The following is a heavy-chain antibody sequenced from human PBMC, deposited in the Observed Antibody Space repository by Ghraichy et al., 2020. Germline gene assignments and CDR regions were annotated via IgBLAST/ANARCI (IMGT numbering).Heavy chain of an antibody. J-gene: IGHJ6*02. CDR2: IYYSGST. CDR3: ARGPLLWFRELLSTYYYYGMDV. CDR1: GGSVSSGSYY. Sequence: SETLSLTCTVSGGSVSSGSYYWSWIRQPPGKGLEWIGYIYYSGSTNYNPSLKSRVTISVDTSKNQFSLKLSSVTAADTAVYYCARGPLLWFRELLSTYYYYGMDVWGQGTTVTVSS. D-gene: IGHD3-10*01. V-gene: IGHV4-61*01.